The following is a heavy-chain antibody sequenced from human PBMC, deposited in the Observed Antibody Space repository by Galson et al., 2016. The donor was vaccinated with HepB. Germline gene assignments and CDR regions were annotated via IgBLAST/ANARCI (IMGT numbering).Heavy chain of an antibody. Sequence: SETLSLTCAVSGDSVSGTNYWSWVRQSPGTGLEWIGEIHHSGATNYNPSLKSRVTLSVDKSNNHLSLELTSVTAPDTAVYSCVRHCGGGDCYRAFDVWGQGTMGTFSS. CDR3: VRHCGGGDCYRAFDV. J-gene: IGHJ3*01. V-gene: IGHV4-4*02. D-gene: IGHD2-21*02. CDR1: GDSVSGTNY. CDR2: IHHSGAT.